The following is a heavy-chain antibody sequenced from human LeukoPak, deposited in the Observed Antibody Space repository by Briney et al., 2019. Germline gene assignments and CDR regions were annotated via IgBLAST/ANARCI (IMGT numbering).Heavy chain of an antibody. CDR3: ARVYSGYDYPFDF. CDR2: IYYSGNT. CDR1: GGSVSSSSYY. V-gene: IGHV4-39*02. J-gene: IGHJ4*02. Sequence: SETLSLTCTVSGGSVSSSSYYWGWIRQPPGKGLEWIGNIYYSGNTYYNPSLKSRVTISVDMSKNHFSLKLTSVTAADTAVYYCARVYSGYDYPFDFWGQGTLVSVSS. D-gene: IGHD5-12*01.